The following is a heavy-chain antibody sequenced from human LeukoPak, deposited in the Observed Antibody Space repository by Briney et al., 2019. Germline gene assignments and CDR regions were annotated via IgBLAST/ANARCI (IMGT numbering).Heavy chain of an antibody. CDR1: GFTISSYG. V-gene: IGHV3-30*18. CDR2: ISYDGSNK. D-gene: IGHD3-22*01. CDR3: AKSMEYYYDSSAWDAFDI. J-gene: IGHJ3*02. Sequence: LPGGSLRLSCAASGFTISSYGMHWVRQAPGKGLEWVAVISYDGSNKYYADSVKGRFTISRDNSKNTLYLQMNSLRAEDTAVYYCAKSMEYYYDSSAWDAFDIWGQGPMVTVSS.